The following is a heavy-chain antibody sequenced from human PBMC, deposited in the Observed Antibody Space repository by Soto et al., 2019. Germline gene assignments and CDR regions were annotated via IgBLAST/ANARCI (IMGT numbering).Heavy chain of an antibody. J-gene: IGHJ4*02. Sequence: QVQLVQSGAEVKKPGSSVKVSCKASGGTVSSYPFSWVRQAPGQGLEWMGGLIPLFGTTHYAQKFQGRVTITADESTSTVYMVLSSLRSEDTAIYYCARGKGQQLDYWGQGTLVTVSS. CDR2: LIPLFGTT. CDR1: GGTVSSYP. CDR3: ARGKGQQLDY. V-gene: IGHV1-69*12. D-gene: IGHD6-13*01.